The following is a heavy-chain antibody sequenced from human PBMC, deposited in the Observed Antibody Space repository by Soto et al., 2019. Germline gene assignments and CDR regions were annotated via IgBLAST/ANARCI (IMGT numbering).Heavy chain of an antibody. CDR2: LFGGGGT. D-gene: IGHD3-10*01. Sequence: GGSLRLSCAASGFTVSSHYMNWVRQAPGKGLEWVSLLFGGGGTYYADSVKGRFTISRHESTNTLYLQMNRLKPEDTAVYFCAREIASGGYYGMDVWGQGITVTVSS. CDR3: AREIASGGYYGMDV. CDR1: GFTVSSHY. V-gene: IGHV3-53*04. J-gene: IGHJ6*02.